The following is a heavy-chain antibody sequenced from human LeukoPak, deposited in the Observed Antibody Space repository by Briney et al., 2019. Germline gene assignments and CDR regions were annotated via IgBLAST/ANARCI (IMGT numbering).Heavy chain of an antibody. D-gene: IGHD5-18*01. J-gene: IGHJ4*02. CDR2: ILSDRSTT. CDR3: ARGYMYGYDY. Sequence: GGALRLSCAASGFTFSSYWMHWVRQAPGKGLVWVSRILSDRSTTNYADSVKGQFTISRDNAKNTLYLQMNSLRAEDTAVYYCARGYMYGYDYWGQGTLVTVPT. CDR1: GFTFSSYW. V-gene: IGHV3-74*01.